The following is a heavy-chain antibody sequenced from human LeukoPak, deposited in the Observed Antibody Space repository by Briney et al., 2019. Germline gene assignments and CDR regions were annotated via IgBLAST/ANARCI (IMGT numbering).Heavy chain of an antibody. V-gene: IGHV3-21*01. J-gene: IGHJ4*02. CDR1: GFTFSTYS. D-gene: IGHD3-16*02. CDR2: ITSSSSYI. CDR3: ARHRTASEY. Sequence: GGSLRLSCAASGFTFSTYSMTWVRQAPGKGLEWVSSITSSSSYIYYADSVKGRFTIPRDNAKSSLYLQMNSLRAEDTALYYCARHRTASEYWGQGTLVTVSS.